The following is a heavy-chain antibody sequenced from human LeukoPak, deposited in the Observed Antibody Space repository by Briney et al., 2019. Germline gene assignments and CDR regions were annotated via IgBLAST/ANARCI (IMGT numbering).Heavy chain of an antibody. V-gene: IGHV3-48*02. CDR2: ISSSSSTI. CDR3: ARDARYGSGWYLGAFDI. CDR1: GFTFSSYS. J-gene: IGHJ3*02. Sequence: PGGSLRLSCAASGFTFSSYSMNWVRQAPGKGLEWVSYISSSSSTIYYADSVKGRFTISRDNAKNSLYLQMNSLRDEDTAVYYCARDARYGSGWYLGAFDIWGQGTMVTVSS. D-gene: IGHD6-19*01.